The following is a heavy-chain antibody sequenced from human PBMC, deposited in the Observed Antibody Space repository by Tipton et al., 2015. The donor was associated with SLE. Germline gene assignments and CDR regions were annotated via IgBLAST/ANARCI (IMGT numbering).Heavy chain of an antibody. CDR2: IRYDGSNK. CDR1: GFTFSSYG. Sequence: SLRLSCAASGFTFSSYGMHWVRQAPGKGLEWAAFIRYDGSNKYYADSVKGRFTISRDNSKNTLYLQMNSLRAEDTAVYYCAKGRRSSQYFDLWGRGTLVTVSS. V-gene: IGHV3-30*02. CDR3: AKGRRSSQYFDL. D-gene: IGHD1-1*01. J-gene: IGHJ2*01.